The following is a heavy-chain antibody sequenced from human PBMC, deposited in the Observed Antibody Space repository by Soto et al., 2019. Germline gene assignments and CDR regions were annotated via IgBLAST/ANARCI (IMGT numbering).Heavy chain of an antibody. CDR3: ARDHHYQLPSPYYYGMDV. CDR2: ISSSSSYI. Sequence: VGSLRLSCAASGFTFSSYSMNWVRQAPGKGLEWVSSISSSSSYIYYADSVKGRFTISRDNAKNSLYLQMNSLRAEDTAVYYCARDHHYQLPSPYYYGMDVWGQGTTVTVSS. J-gene: IGHJ6*01. D-gene: IGHD2-2*01. CDR1: GFTFSSYS. V-gene: IGHV3-21*01.